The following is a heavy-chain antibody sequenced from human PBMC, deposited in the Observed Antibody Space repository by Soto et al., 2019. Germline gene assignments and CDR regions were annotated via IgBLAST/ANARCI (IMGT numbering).Heavy chain of an antibody. CDR3: SRWDRGVQRIFDS. Sequence: PGESLKISCQASGYLFTDYWIGWVRQMPGKGLEWMGSLDPADSYSNYSPSFQGHVTMSADKSINTAYLQWRSLKASDTAIYFCSRWDRGVQRIFDSWGKGSSVTLSS. CDR2: LDPADSYS. J-gene: IGHJ4*02. CDR1: GYLFTDYW. V-gene: IGHV5-10-1*01. D-gene: IGHD6-13*01.